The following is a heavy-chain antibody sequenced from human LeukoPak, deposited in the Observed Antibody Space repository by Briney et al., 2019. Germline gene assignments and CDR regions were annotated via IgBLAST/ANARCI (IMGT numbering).Heavy chain of an antibody. V-gene: IGHV1-2*02. Sequence: GASVKVSCKASGYSFTDYYMHWVRQAPGQGPEWMAWINPDTGGTKYAQKFQGRVTVTRDTSISTVYMELSSLSSDDTALYYCATYKRPTPPPPPFDYWGQGSLVTVSS. J-gene: IGHJ4*02. CDR3: ATYKRPTPPPPPFDY. CDR2: INPDTGGT. D-gene: IGHD1-14*01. CDR1: GYSFTDYY.